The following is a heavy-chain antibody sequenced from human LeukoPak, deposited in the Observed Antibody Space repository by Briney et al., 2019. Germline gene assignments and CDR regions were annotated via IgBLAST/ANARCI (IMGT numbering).Heavy chain of an antibody. CDR3: ARGAIRGIAVAGY. D-gene: IGHD6-19*01. V-gene: IGHV4-34*01. Sequence: SETLSLTCAVYGGSFSGYYCKWFRQPPGKGLEWIGEINHSGVTNYNPSLQSRITVSVDTSKNQFSLKLRAMTAADTAVFYCARGAIRGIAVAGYWGQGTQVTVSS. J-gene: IGHJ4*02. CDR2: INHSGVT. CDR1: GGSFSGYY.